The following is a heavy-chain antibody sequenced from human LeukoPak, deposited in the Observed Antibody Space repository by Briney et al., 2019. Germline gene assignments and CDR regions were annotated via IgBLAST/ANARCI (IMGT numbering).Heavy chain of an antibody. Sequence: GSLRLSCAASGFTFSSYGMSWVRQPPGKGLEWIGEINHSGSTNYNPSLKSRVTISVDTSKNQFSLKLSSVTAADTAVYYCARTDYYDSSGYVDYWGQGTLVTVSS. J-gene: IGHJ4*02. V-gene: IGHV4-34*01. D-gene: IGHD3-22*01. CDR1: GFTFSSYG. CDR3: ARTDYYDSSGYVDY. CDR2: INHSGST.